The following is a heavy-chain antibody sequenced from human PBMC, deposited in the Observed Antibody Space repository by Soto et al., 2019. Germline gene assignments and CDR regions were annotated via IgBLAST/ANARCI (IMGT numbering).Heavy chain of an antibody. J-gene: IGHJ3*02. V-gene: IGHV1-8*01. CDR2: MNPNSGNT. CDR1: GYTFTSYD. Sequence: QVQLVQSGAEVKKPGASVKVSCKASGYTFTSYDINWVRQATGQGLEWMGWMNPNSGNTGYAQKFQGRVTMTRNTSISTAYTELSSLRSEDTAVYYCARDQYYYGSGSNDAFDIWGQGTMVTVSS. D-gene: IGHD3-10*01. CDR3: ARDQYYYGSGSNDAFDI.